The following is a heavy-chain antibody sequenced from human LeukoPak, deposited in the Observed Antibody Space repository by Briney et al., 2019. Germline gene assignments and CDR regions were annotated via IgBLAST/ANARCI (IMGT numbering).Heavy chain of an antibody. CDR2: ISGSGGST. CDR1: GFTFSSYA. D-gene: IGHD3-22*01. Sequence: PGGSLRLSCAASGFTFSSYAMSWVRQAPGKGLEWVSAISGSGGSTYYADSVKGRFTISRDNAKNSLYLQMNSLRAEDTAVYYCARDLSPPMVITTRWFDPWGQGTLVTVSS. CDR3: ARDLSPPMVITTRWFDP. V-gene: IGHV3-23*01. J-gene: IGHJ5*02.